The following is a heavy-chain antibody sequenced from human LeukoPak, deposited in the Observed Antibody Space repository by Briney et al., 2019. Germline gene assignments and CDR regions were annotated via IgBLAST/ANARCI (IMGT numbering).Heavy chain of an antibody. V-gene: IGHV4-38-2*02. J-gene: IGHJ4*02. CDR2: IYHSGST. Sequence: SETLSLTCTVSGYSISSGYYWGWIRQPPGKGLEWIGSIYHSGSTYYNPSLKSRVTISVDTSKNQFSLKLSSVTAADTAVYYCARDIGHTNSSYWGQGALVTVSS. D-gene: IGHD4-23*01. CDR3: ARDIGHTNSSY. CDR1: GYSISSGYY.